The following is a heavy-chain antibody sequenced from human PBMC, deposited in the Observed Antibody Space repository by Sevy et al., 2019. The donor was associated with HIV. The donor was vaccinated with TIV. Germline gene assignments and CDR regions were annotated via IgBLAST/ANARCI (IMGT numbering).Heavy chain of an antibody. J-gene: IGHJ4*02. CDR2: ITGSGDST. CDR1: GFTFNTYA. D-gene: IGHD1-26*01. CDR3: ASHGGSYPRHYIDY. Sequence: LSLTCAASGFTFNTYAMSWVRQAPGRGLEWVSGITGSGDSTYYVDSVKGRFTISRDNSKDTLYLQMNSLRAEDTAVYYCASHGGSYPRHYIDYWGQGTLVTVSS. V-gene: IGHV3-23*01.